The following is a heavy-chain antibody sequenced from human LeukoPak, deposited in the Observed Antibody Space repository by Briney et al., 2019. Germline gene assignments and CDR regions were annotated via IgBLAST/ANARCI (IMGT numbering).Heavy chain of an antibody. Sequence: SETLSLTCTVSGDSINNYYWSWIRQPPGKGLEWIGNINYSGSSNSNPSLKSRATISVDMSRKHFFLDLISVTAADTAVYYCARAVHYSGTSDQYTGGWYYFDFWGQGTRVTVSS. J-gene: IGHJ4*02. V-gene: IGHV4-59*01. CDR3: ARAVHYSGTSDQYTGGWYYFDF. CDR1: GDSINNYY. CDR2: INYSGSS. D-gene: IGHD3-10*01.